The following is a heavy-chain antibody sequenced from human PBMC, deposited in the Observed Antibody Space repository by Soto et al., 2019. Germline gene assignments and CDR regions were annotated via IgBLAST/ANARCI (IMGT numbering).Heavy chain of an antibody. CDR2: IYYSGST. D-gene: IGHD3-22*01. J-gene: IGHJ4*02. Sequence: PSETLSLTCTVSGGSISSYYWGWIRQPPGKGLEWIGSIYYSGSTYYNPSLKSRVTISVDTSKNQFSLKLSSVTAADTAVYYCAGLSITMIVVAKWGQGTLVTVSS. V-gene: IGHV4-39*01. CDR1: GGSISSYY. CDR3: AGLSITMIVVAK.